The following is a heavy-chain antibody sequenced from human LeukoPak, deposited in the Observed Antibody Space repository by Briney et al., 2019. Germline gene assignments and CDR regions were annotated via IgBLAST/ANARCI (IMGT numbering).Heavy chain of an antibody. V-gene: IGHV1-2*02. CDR3: ARPLYDSSGYSAFDI. J-gene: IGHJ3*02. Sequence: ASVKVSCKASGYTFTGYYMHWVRQAPGQGLEWMGWINPNRGGTNYAQKFQGRVTMTRDTSISTAYMELSRLRSDDTAVYYCARPLYDSSGYSAFDIWGQGTMVTVSS. CDR1: GYTFTGYY. CDR2: INPNRGGT. D-gene: IGHD3-22*01.